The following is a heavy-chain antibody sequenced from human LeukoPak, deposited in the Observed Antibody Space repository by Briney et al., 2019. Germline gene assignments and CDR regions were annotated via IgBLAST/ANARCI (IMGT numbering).Heavy chain of an antibody. CDR3: ARIPAWLGAFGYFDL. D-gene: IGHD3-10*01. J-gene: IGHJ2*01. V-gene: IGHV3-11*01. CDR2: VSSRSSGSTK. CDR1: GFIFSDYY. Sequence: GGSLRLSCAATGFIFSDYYMSWIRQAPGKGLEWISYVSSRSSGSTKYYADSVKGRFSISRDNAKNSLYLQMNSLRVEDTAMYYCARIPAWLGAFGYFDLWGRGTLLTVSS.